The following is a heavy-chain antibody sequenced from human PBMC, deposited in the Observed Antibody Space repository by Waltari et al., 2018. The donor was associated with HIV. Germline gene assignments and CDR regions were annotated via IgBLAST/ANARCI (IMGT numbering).Heavy chain of an antibody. V-gene: IGHV3-23*01. J-gene: IGHJ6*02. CDR2: ISDRGSTT. Sequence: VDLLESGGGLVQPGGSLRLSCVTSGFTFPTYRMTWVRQAPGKGHEWVASISDRGSTTFYADSVKGRFTISRDNSKNTVYLQLDSLRPADTAVYYCAKPRMEYAVRDFFFGLDVWGQGTTVTVSS. CDR1: GFTFPTYR. CDR3: AKPRMEYAVRDFFFGLDV. D-gene: IGHD2-8*01.